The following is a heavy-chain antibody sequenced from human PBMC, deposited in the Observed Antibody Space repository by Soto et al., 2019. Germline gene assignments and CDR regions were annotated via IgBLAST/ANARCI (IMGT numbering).Heavy chain of an antibody. Sequence: EVQLLESGGGLVQPGGSLRLSCAASGFTFSSYAMNWVRQAPGKGLEWVSVISGSGGSTYYADAVKGRFTISRDNSKNPLYLQMNSLRAEDTAVYYCAKRTVGWYFDLWGRGTPVTVSS. J-gene: IGHJ2*01. D-gene: IGHD4-17*01. CDR1: GFTFSSYA. V-gene: IGHV3-23*01. CDR3: AKRTVGWYFDL. CDR2: ISGSGGST.